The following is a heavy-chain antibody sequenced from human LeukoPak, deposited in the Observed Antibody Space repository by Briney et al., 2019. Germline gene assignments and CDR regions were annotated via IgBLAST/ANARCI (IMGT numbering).Heavy chain of an antibody. V-gene: IGHV1-69*04. CDR1: GGTFSSYA. Sequence: ASVKVSCKASGGTFSSYAISWVRQAPGQELEWMGRIIPIFGIANYAQKFQGRVTITADKSTSTAYMELSSLRSEDTAVYYCARDRPNYYDSSGYYNSGAFDIWGQGTMVTVSS. CDR3: ARDRPNYYDSSGYYNSGAFDI. CDR2: IIPIFGIA. D-gene: IGHD3-22*01. J-gene: IGHJ3*02.